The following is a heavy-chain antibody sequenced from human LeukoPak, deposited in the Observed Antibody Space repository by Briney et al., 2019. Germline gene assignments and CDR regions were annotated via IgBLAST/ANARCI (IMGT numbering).Heavy chain of an antibody. CDR3: ARLQFTDGIDY. D-gene: IGHD4-11*01. J-gene: IGHJ4*02. V-gene: IGHV4-34*01. CDR2: INHSGST. Sequence: SETLSLTCAVYGGSFSGYYWSWIRQPPGKGLEWIGEINHSGSTNYNPSLKSRVTISVDTSKNQFSLKLSSVTAADTAVYYCARLQFTDGIDYWGQGTLVTVSS. CDR1: GGSFSGYY.